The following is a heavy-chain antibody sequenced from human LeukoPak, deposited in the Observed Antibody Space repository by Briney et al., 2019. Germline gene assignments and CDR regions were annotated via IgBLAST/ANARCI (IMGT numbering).Heavy chain of an antibody. V-gene: IGHV4-39*02. J-gene: IGHJ6*02. Sequence: PSETLSLTCTVSGGSISSSSYYWGWIRQPPGKGLEWIGSIYYSGSTYYNPSLKSRVTISVDTSKNQFSLKLSSVTAADTAVYYCARDTTYSSGWYYYYYYGMDVWGQGTTVTVSS. CDR1: GGSISSSSYY. CDR2: IYYSGST. CDR3: ARDTTYSSGWYYYYYYGMDV. D-gene: IGHD6-19*01.